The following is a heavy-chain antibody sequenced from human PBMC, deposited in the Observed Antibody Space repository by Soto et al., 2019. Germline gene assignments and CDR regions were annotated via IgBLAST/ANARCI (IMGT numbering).Heavy chain of an antibody. CDR3: ARKRAGGRFLDY. CDR2: ISSSSTYI. Sequence: PGGSLRLSFVSSGFTFSSYGMNWVRQAPGKGLEWVSSISSSSTYIDYADSVKGRFTVSRDNAKNSLFLQMENLRVEDTAVFYCARKRAGGRFLDYWGQGTLVTVSS. J-gene: IGHJ4*02. V-gene: IGHV3-21*01. CDR1: GFTFSSYG. D-gene: IGHD1-26*01.